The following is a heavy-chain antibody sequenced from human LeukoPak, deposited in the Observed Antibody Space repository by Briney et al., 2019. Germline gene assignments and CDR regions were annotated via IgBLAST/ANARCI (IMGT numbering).Heavy chain of an antibody. CDR1: GYTLTELS. Sequence: ASVKVSCKVSGYTLTELSMHWVRQAPGKGLEWMGGFDPEDGETIYAQKFQGRVTMTEDTSTDTVYMELSSLRSEDTAVYYCARGPHKRTYDRDNWFDPWGQGTLVTVSS. D-gene: IGHD3-3*01. V-gene: IGHV1-24*01. CDR2: FDPEDGET. J-gene: IGHJ5*02. CDR3: ARGPHKRTYDRDNWFDP.